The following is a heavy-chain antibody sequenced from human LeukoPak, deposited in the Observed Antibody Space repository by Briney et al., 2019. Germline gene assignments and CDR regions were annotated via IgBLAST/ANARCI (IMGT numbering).Heavy chain of an antibody. CDR2: IKQDGSEQ. J-gene: IGHJ4*02. V-gene: IGHV3-7*01. D-gene: IGHD3-10*01. CDR1: GFTISTYW. Sequence: GGSLRLSCAASGFTISTYWMTWVRQAPGKGLEWVANIKQDGSEQFYVDSVKGRFTISRDNAKRSLYLQMNSLRVEDTAVYYCARAHPYYSGVTGLDYWGQGTLVTVSS. CDR3: ARAHPYYSGVTGLDY.